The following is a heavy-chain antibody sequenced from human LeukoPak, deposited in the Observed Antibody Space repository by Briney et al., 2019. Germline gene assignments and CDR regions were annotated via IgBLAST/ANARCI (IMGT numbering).Heavy chain of an antibody. CDR2: INHSGST. CDR3: ARVHGSPRMVVLLWSGSRRHAAFDI. CDR1: GGSFSGYY. Sequence: SETLSLTCAVYGGSFSGYYWSWIRQPPGKGLEWIGEINHSGSTNYNPSLKSRVTISVDTSKNQFSLKLSSVTAADTAVYYCARVHGSPRMVVLLWSGSRRHAAFDIWGQGTMVTVSS. D-gene: IGHD3-10*02. V-gene: IGHV4-34*01. J-gene: IGHJ3*02.